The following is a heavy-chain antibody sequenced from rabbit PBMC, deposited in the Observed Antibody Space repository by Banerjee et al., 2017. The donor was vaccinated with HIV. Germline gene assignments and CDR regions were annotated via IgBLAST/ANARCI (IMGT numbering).Heavy chain of an antibody. CDR3: ARDLAGVIGWNFGL. V-gene: IGHV1S45*01. D-gene: IGHD4-1*01. CDR2: INTISGDT. Sequence: QEHLVESGGGLVQPGGSLKVSCKASGFDFSNYGVSWVRQAPGKGLEWIACINTISGDTVYATWAKGRFTISKASWTTVTLQMTSLTAADTASYFCARDLAGVIGWNFGLWGPGTLVTVS. CDR1: GFDFSNYG. J-gene: IGHJ4*01.